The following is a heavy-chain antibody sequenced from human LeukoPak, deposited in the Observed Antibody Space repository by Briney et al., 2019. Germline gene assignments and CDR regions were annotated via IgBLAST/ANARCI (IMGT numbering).Heavy chain of an antibody. V-gene: IGHV3-74*01. Sequence: GSLRLSCAASGFTFSIYWMHWVRQAPGKGPVWVSRVNPDGSSTNYADSVKGRFTISRDNAKNTLYLQMNSLTAEDTAVYYCARGSCSGGSCPRGFDPWGQGTLVTVSS. CDR2: VNPDGSST. CDR3: ARGSCSGGSCPRGFDP. D-gene: IGHD2-15*01. J-gene: IGHJ5*02. CDR1: GFTFSIYW.